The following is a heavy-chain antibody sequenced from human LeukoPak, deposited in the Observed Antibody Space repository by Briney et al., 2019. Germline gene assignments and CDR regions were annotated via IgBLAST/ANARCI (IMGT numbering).Heavy chain of an antibody. CDR1: GFIFSSYA. CDR3: AKPLEKYTYGGNFDY. J-gene: IGHJ4*02. V-gene: IGHV3-23*01. CDR2: ISGSGGST. D-gene: IGHD4-23*01. Sequence: GGSLRLSCAASGFIFSSYAMSWVRQAPGKGLEWVSTISGSGGSTYYADSVKGRFTISRDNSKNTVYLQMNNLRAEDTAVYYCAKPLEKYTYGGNFDYWGQGILVTVSS.